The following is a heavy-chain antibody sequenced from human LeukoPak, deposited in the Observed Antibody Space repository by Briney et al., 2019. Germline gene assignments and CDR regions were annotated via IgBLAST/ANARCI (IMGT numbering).Heavy chain of an antibody. J-gene: IGHJ4*02. D-gene: IGHD3-10*01. CDR2: ISSSSSYI. CDR1: GGSISNYY. CDR3: ARGAYGSGSYAVD. V-gene: IGHV3-21*01. Sequence: PSETLSLTCTVSGGSISNYYWSWIRQPPGKGLEWVSSISSSSSYIYYADSVKGRFTISRDNAKNSLYLQMDSLRAEDTDVYYCARGAYGSGSYAVDWGQGTLVTVSS.